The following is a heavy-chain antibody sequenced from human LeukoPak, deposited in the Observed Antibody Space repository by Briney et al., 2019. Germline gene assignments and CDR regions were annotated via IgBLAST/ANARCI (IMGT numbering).Heavy chain of an antibody. V-gene: IGHV4-38-2*01. J-gene: IGHJ4*02. CDR3: ARPSLGLPAAFFDY. CDR1: DYSISTGYY. Sequence: PSETLSLTCAVSDYSISTGYYWGWIRQPPGKGLEWIGSISHGGSTHYNASLKSRVTISVETSKNQFSLKLTSVTAADTAVYYCARPSLGLPAAFFDYWGQGTLVTVS. CDR2: ISHGGST. D-gene: IGHD2-2*01.